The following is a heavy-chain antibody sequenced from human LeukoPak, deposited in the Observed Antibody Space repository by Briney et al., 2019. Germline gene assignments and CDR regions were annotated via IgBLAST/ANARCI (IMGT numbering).Heavy chain of an antibody. V-gene: IGHV3-23*01. D-gene: IGHD2-21*01. CDR3: AKGYIQLWWFDY. J-gene: IGHJ4*02. Sequence: GGSLRLSCAASGFTFSTYAMSWVRQAPGKGLQWVSLISGSGDGAHYADSVKGRFTISRDNSKNTVYLQMTNLRAEDTAVYYCAKGYIQLWWFDYWGQRTPVTVSS. CDR1: GFTFSTYA. CDR2: ISGSGDGA.